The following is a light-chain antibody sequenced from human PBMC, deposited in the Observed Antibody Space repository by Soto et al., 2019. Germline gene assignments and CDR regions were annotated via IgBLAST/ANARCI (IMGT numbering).Light chain of an antibody. V-gene: IGKV3-15*01. CDR1: QSVRSN. J-gene: IGKJ4*01. CDR3: QQYNNWPPLT. CDR2: VES. Sequence: EIVMTQSPATLSVSPGERATLSCRASQSVRSNLAWYQQKPGQAPRLLIYVESTRATAIPARFSGSGSGTEFTLTFSSLQSEEFAVYYCQQYNNWPPLTFGGGTKVEIK.